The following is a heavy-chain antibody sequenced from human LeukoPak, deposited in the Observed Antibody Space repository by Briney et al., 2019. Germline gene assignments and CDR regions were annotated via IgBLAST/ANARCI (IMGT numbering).Heavy chain of an antibody. CDR2: ISGSGGST. D-gene: IGHD2-15*01. CDR3: AKDLKGYYFYGMDV. J-gene: IGHJ6*02. CDR1: GFTFSDYA. Sequence: GGSLRLSCAASGFTFSDYAMTWVRQAAGKGLEWVSAISGSGGSTYHADSVKGRFTISRDNSKNTLYLQMNSLRAKDTAIYYCAKDLKGYYFYGMDVWGQGTTVTVSS. V-gene: IGHV3-23*01.